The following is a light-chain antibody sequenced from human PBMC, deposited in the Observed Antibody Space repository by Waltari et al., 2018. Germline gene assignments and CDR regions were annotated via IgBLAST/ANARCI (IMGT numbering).Light chain of an antibody. CDR1: QSVSRA. CDR3: QHYVRLPVT. J-gene: IGKJ1*01. CDR2: AAS. V-gene: IGKV3-20*01. Sequence: DIVLTQSPGTLSLSPGERATPSCRASQSVSRAVAWYQQKPGQAPRLLIYAASSRATGIPDRFSGSGSGTDFSLTISRLEPEDFAVYYCQHYVRLPVTFGQGTKVEIK.